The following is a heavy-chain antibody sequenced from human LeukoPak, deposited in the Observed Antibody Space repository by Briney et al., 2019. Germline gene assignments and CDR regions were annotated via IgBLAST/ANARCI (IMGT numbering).Heavy chain of an antibody. J-gene: IGHJ6*02. CDR1: GGSISTYY. Sequence: SETLSLTCTDSGGSISTYYWSWIRQPPGKGLEWIGYIYYSGSTNYNPSLKSRVTISVDTSKNQFSLKLSSVTAADTAVYYCARDRFIFVPGYSSSSTGYYYGMDVWGQGTTVTVSS. CDR2: IYYSGST. D-gene: IGHD6-13*01. CDR3: ARDRFIFVPGYSSSSTGYYYGMDV. V-gene: IGHV4-59*01.